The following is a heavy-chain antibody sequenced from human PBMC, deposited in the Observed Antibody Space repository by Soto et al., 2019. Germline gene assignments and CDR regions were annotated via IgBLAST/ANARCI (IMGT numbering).Heavy chain of an antibody. CDR1: GFTVSSNY. Sequence: GGSLRLSCAASGFTVSSNYMSWVRQAPGKGLEWVSVIYSGGSTYYAESVRGRFTISRDNSMNTLYLQMNSLGAEDTAVYYCARDRRSSGWDYYYYMDVWGKGTTVTVSS. J-gene: IGHJ6*03. D-gene: IGHD6-19*01. CDR2: IYSGGST. CDR3: ARDRRSSGWDYYYYMDV. V-gene: IGHV3-66*01.